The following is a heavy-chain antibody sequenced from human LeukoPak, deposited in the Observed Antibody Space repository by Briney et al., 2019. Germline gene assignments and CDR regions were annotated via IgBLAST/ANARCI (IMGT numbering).Heavy chain of an antibody. Sequence: SETLSLTCTVSGGSIRSSSYNWGWIRQPPGKGLEWIGSIHYTGTTYYNPSLKSRVTISIDTSKNQFSLKLTSVTAADTAVYYCAGTRGSFYFYYYMGVWGKGTTVIVSS. CDR1: GGSIRSSSYN. J-gene: IGHJ6*03. CDR2: IHYTGTT. D-gene: IGHD1-26*01. CDR3: AGTRGSFYFYYYMGV. V-gene: IGHV4-39*07.